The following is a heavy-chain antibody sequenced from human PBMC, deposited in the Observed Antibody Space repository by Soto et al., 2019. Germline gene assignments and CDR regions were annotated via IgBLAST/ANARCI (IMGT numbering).Heavy chain of an antibody. V-gene: IGHV3-15*07. Sequence: EVQLVESGGGLVKPGGSLTLSCAASGFIFNNAWRNWVRQPPGKGLEWVGRIKSKTDGGTTDYAAPVKGRFTISRDDSKNTLYLQMNSLKTEDTAVYYCTHQRWGAFEIWGQGTMVTVSS. D-gene: IGHD2-2*01. J-gene: IGHJ3*02. CDR2: IKSKTDGGTT. CDR1: GFIFNNAW. CDR3: THQRWGAFEI.